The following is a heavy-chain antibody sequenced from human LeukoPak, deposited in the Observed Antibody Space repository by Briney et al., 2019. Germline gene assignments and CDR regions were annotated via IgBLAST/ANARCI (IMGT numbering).Heavy chain of an antibody. CDR2: ISGSGGST. CDR3: AKDMGPNCSGGSCYSYYFDY. CDR1: GFTFSSYA. J-gene: IGHJ4*02. V-gene: IGHV3-23*01. D-gene: IGHD2-15*01. Sequence: PGGSLRLSCAASGFTFSSYAMSWVRQAPGKGLEWVSAISGSGGSTYYADSVKGRFTISRDNSKNTLYLQMNSLRAEDTAVYYCAKDMGPNCSGGSCYSYYFDYWGQGTLVTVSS.